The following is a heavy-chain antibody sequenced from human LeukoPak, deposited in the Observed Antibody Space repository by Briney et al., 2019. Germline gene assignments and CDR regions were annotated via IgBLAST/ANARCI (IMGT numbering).Heavy chain of an antibody. D-gene: IGHD7-27*01. CDR2: LKPNSGDT. Sequence: ASVKVSCKASGYSFTDYYIHWVRQAPGQGLEWMGWLKPNSGDTNYVEKFQGRVTMTRDTSISTAYMELSRLRSDDTAVYYCATFDQDWGTFHYWGQGTLVTVSS. CDR3: ATFDQDWGTFHY. CDR1: GYSFTDYY. V-gene: IGHV1-2*02. J-gene: IGHJ4*02.